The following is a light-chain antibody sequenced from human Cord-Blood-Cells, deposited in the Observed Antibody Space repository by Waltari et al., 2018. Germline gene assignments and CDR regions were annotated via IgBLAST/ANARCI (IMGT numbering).Light chain of an antibody. J-gene: IGKJ4*01. CDR2: DSS. Sequence: EIVLTQSPATLSLSPGERATLSCRASQSVSSYLAGYQQKPGQAPSLLIYDSSNRATGIPARFSGSGSGTDFTLTISSLEPEDFAVYYCQQRSNWPTFGGGTKVEIK. CDR1: QSVSSY. CDR3: QQRSNWPT. V-gene: IGKV3-11*01.